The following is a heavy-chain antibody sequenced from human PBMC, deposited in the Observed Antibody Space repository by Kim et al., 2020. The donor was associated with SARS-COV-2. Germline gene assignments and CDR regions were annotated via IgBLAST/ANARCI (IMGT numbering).Heavy chain of an antibody. CDR2: ISGSGHST. CDR1: GFTFSSYA. Sequence: GGSLRLSCAASGFTFSSYAMSWVRQAPGKGLEWVSTISGSGHSTYYADSVKGRFTISRDNSKNTLYLQMNSLRAEDTALYYCANYGSGSYGYWGQGTLVTVSS. J-gene: IGHJ4*02. D-gene: IGHD3-10*01. V-gene: IGHV3-23*01. CDR3: ANYGSGSYGY.